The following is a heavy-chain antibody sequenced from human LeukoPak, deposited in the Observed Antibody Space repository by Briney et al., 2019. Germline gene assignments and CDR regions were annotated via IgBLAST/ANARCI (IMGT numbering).Heavy chain of an antibody. CDR2: ISGSGVST. V-gene: IGHV3-23*01. Sequence: GGSLRLSCAASGFRFSSYAISWVRQAPGKGLEWVSVISGSGVSTYYADSVQGRFTISRDNSKNSLDLQMNSLRAEDTAIYYCAKYNSIDGYFYYGLDVWGPGTTVTVSS. D-gene: IGHD1-1*01. CDR1: GFRFSSYA. CDR3: AKYNSIDGYFYYGLDV. J-gene: IGHJ6*02.